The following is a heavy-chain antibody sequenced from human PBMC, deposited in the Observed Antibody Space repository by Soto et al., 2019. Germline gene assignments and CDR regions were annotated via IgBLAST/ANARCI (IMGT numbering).Heavy chain of an antibody. CDR2: IDPGDAVT. D-gene: IGHD6-19*01. CDR1: GLVLSSFR. V-gene: IGHV5-10-1*01. Sequence: SLRLSCEASGLVLSSFRMSLVRQIPGKGLEVMGRIDPGDAVTTYNPSSQGHVTMSAYKSINTAYLQWSSLKASDTDMYYCASGGDASGHHAFDVWGLGTMVTVSS. J-gene: IGHJ3*01. CDR3: ASGGDASGHHAFDV.